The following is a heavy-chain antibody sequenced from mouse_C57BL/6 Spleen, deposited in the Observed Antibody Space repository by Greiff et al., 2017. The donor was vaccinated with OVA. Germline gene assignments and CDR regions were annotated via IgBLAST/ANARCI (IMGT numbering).Heavy chain of an antibody. CDR3: ARDPAPYYGNYVGAMDY. CDR2: INYDGSST. Sequence: EVKLVESEGGLVQPGSSMKLSCTASGFTFSDYYMAWVRQVPEKGLEWVANINYDGSSTYYLDSLKSRFIISRDNAKNILYLQMSSLKSEDTATYYCARDPAPYYGNYVGAMDYWGQGTSVTVSS. J-gene: IGHJ4*01. CDR1: GFTFSDYY. D-gene: IGHD2-1*01. V-gene: IGHV5-16*01.